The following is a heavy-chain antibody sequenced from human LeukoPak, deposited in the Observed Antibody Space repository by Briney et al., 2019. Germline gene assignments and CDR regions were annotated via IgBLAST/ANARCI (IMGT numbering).Heavy chain of an antibody. J-gene: IGHJ4*02. V-gene: IGHV4-30-4*07. CDR3: ARPFLRFSSGWHFDY. CDR1: GGSISSGGYS. D-gene: IGHD6-19*01. CDR2: IYYSGST. Sequence: SETLSLTCAVSGGSISSGGYSWSWIRQPPGKGLEWIGYIYYSGSTYYNPSLKSRVTISVDTSKNQFSLKLSSVTAADTAIYYCARPFLRFSSGWHFDYWGQGILVTVSS.